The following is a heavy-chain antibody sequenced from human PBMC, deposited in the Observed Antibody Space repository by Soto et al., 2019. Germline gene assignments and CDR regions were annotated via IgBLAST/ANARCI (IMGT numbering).Heavy chain of an antibody. CDR1: GCSISSSSSY. D-gene: IGHD5-18*01. CDR3: ARHWTAMVKRWFDH. J-gene: IGHJ5*02. V-gene: IGHV4-39*01. Sequence: PXETLTLPCAVSGCSISSSSSYWGWIRQPPGKGLEWIGSIYYSGSTYYNPSLKSRVTISVDTAKNQFSLKLSSVTAADTAVYYCARHWTAMVKRWFDHWGQGDLVTVPS. CDR2: IYYSGST.